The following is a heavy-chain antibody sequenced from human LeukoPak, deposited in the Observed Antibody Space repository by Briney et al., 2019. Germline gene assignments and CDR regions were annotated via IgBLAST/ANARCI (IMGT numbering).Heavy chain of an antibody. J-gene: IGHJ3*02. CDR1: GYTFTSYD. D-gene: IGHD1-26*01. CDR2: INPNSGGT. Sequence: ASVKVSCKASGYTFTSYDINWVRQATGQGLEWMGWINPNSGGTNYAQKFQGRVTMTRDTSISTAYMELSRLRSDDTAVYYCARDPRVGPPGAFDIWGQGTMVTVSS. V-gene: IGHV1-2*02. CDR3: ARDPRVGPPGAFDI.